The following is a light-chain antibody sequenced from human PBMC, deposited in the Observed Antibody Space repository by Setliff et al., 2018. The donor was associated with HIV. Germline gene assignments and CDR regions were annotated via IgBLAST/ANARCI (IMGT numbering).Light chain of an antibody. CDR1: ISDVGDYDY. CDR3: SSYSTSGTL. Sequence: QSALTQPASVSGSPGQSITISCTGTISDVGDYDYVSWYLQHPRKAPKLIIFEVTNRPSGVSSRFSGSKSGNTASLIISGLQAEDEADYYCSSYSTSGTLFGAGTKVTVL. J-gene: IGLJ1*01. CDR2: EVT. V-gene: IGLV2-14*01.